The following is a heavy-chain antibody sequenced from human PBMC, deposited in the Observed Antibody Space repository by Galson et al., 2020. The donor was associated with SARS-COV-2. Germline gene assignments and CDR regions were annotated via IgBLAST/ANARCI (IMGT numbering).Heavy chain of an antibody. D-gene: IGHD3-10*01. CDR1: GLTFNNFA. CDR2: ISGSGDSP. J-gene: IGHJ4*02. Sequence: GGSLRLSCVVSGLTFNNFAMNWVRQAPGKGLEWISRISGSGDSPYYADSVKGRFTISRDNSKNTVSLQMDNLKTEDTAIYYCSASNYGPYYWGQEILVTVSS. CDR3: SASNYGPYY. V-gene: IGHV3-23*01.